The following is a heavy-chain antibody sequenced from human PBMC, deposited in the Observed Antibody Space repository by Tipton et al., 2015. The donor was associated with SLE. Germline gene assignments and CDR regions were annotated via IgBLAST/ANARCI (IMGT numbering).Heavy chain of an antibody. Sequence: TLSLTCTVSGGSLRSYYWSWIRRPAGKGLEWIGRIFTSGSTNYNPSLKSRVTISVATSKNQVSLKLSSVTAADTAVYYCARGRPYYEFWRGHYFYYFVYWGQGTLVTVSS. D-gene: IGHD3-3*01. J-gene: IGHJ4*02. CDR2: IFTSGST. V-gene: IGHV4-4*07. CDR1: GGSLRSYY. CDR3: ARGRPYYEFWRGHYFYYFVY.